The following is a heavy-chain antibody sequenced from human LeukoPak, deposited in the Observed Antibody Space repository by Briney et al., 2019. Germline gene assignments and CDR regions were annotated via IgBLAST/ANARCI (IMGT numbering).Heavy chain of an antibody. CDR1: GYSFTSYW. CDR2: IYLGDSET. Sequence: GESLKISCKGSGYSFTSYWIGWVRQMPGKGLEWMGIIYLGDSETRYSPSFQGQVTISADKSISTVFLQWSSLKASDTAMYYCVRHEGSISGWPFDYWGQGTLVTVSS. V-gene: IGHV5-51*01. D-gene: IGHD6-19*01. J-gene: IGHJ4*02. CDR3: VRHEGSISGWPFDY.